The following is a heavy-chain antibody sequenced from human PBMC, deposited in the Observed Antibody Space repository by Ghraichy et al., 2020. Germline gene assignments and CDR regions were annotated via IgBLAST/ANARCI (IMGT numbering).Heavy chain of an antibody. CDR1: GFTFSSYA. CDR3: ARDSKWLRSAAFDI. Sequence: LSLTCAASGFTFSSYAMHWVRQAPGKGLEWVAVISYDGSNKYYADSVKGRFTISRANSKNTLYLQMNSRRAEDTAVYYCARDSKWLRSAAFDIWGQGTMVTVSS. D-gene: IGHD5-12*01. J-gene: IGHJ3*02. CDR2: ISYDGSNK. V-gene: IGHV3-30-3*01.